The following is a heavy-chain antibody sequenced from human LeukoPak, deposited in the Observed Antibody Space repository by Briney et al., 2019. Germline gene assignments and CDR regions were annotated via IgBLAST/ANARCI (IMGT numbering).Heavy chain of an antibody. V-gene: IGHV1-8*02. CDR3: ARGDSSGWWVFDY. Sequence: ASVKVSCKASGGTFSSYDINWVRQATGQGLEWMGWMNPNSGNTGYAQKFQGRVIMTRNTSISTAYMELSSLRSEDTAVYYGARGDSSGWWVFDYWGQGTLVTVSS. CDR1: GGTFSSYD. CDR2: MNPNSGNT. D-gene: IGHD6-19*01. J-gene: IGHJ4*02.